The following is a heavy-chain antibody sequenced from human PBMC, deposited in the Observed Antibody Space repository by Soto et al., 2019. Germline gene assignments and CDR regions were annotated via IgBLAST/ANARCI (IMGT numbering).Heavy chain of an antibody. V-gene: IGHV3-73*01. CDR2: IRSNANSYAT. J-gene: IGHJ1*01. CDR3: ASNGGHSEPLAY. Sequence: PGGSLRLSYAASWFTFSGSAMHWLSQDSWKGLEWVGSIRSNANSYATAYAASVKGRFTISRDDSKNTAYLQMNSLKTEDTAVYYCASNGGHSEPLAYWGQRSLVLVSS. D-gene: IGHD4-17*01. CDR1: WFTFSGSA.